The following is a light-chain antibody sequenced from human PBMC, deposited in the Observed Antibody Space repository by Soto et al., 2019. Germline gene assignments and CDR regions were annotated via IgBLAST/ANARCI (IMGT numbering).Light chain of an antibody. CDR3: QQRSSWPIT. CDR1: QSVSSSY. V-gene: IGKV3D-20*02. Sequence: EIVMTQSPATLSLSPGERATLSCRASQSVSSSYLAWYQQKPGQAPRLLIYAASSRATDIPDRFSGSGSGTDFTLTISSLEPEDFAVYYCQQRSSWPITFGQGTRLEIK. CDR2: AAS. J-gene: IGKJ5*01.